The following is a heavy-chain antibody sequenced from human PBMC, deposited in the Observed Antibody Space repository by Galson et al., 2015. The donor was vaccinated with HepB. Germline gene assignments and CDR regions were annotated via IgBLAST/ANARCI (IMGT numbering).Heavy chain of an antibody. J-gene: IGHJ4*02. Sequence: SLRLSCAAPGFSFSTQWMDWVRQAPGKGLVWVSRINTDGSSTTYADSVKGRFTISRDNAKNTLYLQMHSLRAEDTALYYCARAAAGDDYWGQGTLVTVSS. CDR3: ARAAAGDDY. D-gene: IGHD6-13*01. CDR2: INTDGSST. CDR1: GFSFSTQW. V-gene: IGHV3-74*01.